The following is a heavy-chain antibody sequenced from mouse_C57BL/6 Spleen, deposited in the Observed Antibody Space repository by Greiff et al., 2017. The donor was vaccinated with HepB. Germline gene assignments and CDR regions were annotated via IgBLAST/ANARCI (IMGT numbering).Heavy chain of an antibody. CDR2: IHPNSGST. D-gene: IGHD1-1*01. CDR3: ARDLDYYGSSYEYFDV. V-gene: IGHV1-64*01. J-gene: IGHJ1*03. Sequence: QVQLQQPGAELVKPGASVKLSCKASGYTFTSYWMHWVKQRPGQGLEWIGMIHPNSGSTNYNEKLKSKATLTVDKSSSTAYMQLSSLTSEDSAVYYCARDLDYYGSSYEYFDVWGTGTTVTVSS. CDR1: GYTFTSYW.